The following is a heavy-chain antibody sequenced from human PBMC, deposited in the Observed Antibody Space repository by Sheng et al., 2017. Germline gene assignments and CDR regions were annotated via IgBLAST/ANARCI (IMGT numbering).Heavy chain of an antibody. V-gene: IGHV1-69*10. CDR1: GGTFSHYA. J-gene: IGHJ4*02. CDR3: VRVKVTIIPSTYFDY. D-gene: IGHD1-26*01. Sequence: QVQLVQSGAEVKKPGSSVKISCQASGGTFSHYAITWVRQDPGQGLEWMGGFFPMLGISNYAQRFRGRLSISADKSTNTAYMELSSLRLEDTAIYFCVRVKVTIIPSTYFDYWGQGTLVTVSS. CDR2: FFPMLGIS.